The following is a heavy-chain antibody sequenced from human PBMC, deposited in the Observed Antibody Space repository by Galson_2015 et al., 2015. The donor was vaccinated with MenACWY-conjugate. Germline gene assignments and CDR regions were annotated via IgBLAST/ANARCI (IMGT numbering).Heavy chain of an antibody. J-gene: IGHJ2*01. CDR3: ARGRTTISSQRYFDL. V-gene: IGHV3-64D*06. CDR1: GFTFSSYA. Sequence: SLRLSCAASGFTFSSYAMHWVRQAPGKGLEYVSAISSNGGTTYYADSVKGRFSISRDNSKNTLYLQMSSLRAEDTAVYYCARGRTTISSQRYFDLWGRGTLVIVSS. CDR2: ISSNGGTT. D-gene: IGHD2-2*01.